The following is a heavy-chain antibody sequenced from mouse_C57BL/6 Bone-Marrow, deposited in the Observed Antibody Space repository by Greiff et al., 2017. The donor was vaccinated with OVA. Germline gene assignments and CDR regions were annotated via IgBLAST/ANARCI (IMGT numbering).Heavy chain of an antibody. CDR1: GYSFTDYN. Sequence: LVESGPELVKPGASVKISCKASGYSFTDYNMNWVKQSNGKSLEWIGVINPNYGTTSYNQKFKGKATLTVDQSSSTAYMQLNSLTSEDSAVYYCARYGDYDGGAAWFAYWGQGTLVTVSA. D-gene: IGHD2-4*01. CDR2: INPNYGTT. CDR3: ARYGDYDGGAAWFAY. V-gene: IGHV1-39*01. J-gene: IGHJ3*01.